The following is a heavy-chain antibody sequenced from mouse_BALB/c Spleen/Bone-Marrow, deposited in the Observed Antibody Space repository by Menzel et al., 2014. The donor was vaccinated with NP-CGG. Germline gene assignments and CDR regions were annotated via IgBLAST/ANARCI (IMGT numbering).Heavy chain of an antibody. CDR3: ARNYGNTDY. Sequence: VQLQQSGAELEKPGASVKLSCKASGYTFTSYWMHWVKQRPGQGLEWIGEINPSNGRTNYNEKFKTKATLTVDKSSSTAYMQLSSLTSEDSAVYYCARNYGNTDYWGQGTTLTVSS. J-gene: IGHJ2*01. CDR1: GYTFTSYW. D-gene: IGHD2-1*01. CDR2: INPSNGRT. V-gene: IGHV1S81*02.